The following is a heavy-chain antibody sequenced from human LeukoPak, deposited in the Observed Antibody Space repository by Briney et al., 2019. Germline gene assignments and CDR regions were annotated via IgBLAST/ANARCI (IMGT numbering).Heavy chain of an antibody. CDR2: IKQDGSEK. J-gene: IGHJ4*02. CDR3: ARDRDSSSSFDY. CDR1: GFTFSSSW. D-gene: IGHD6-6*01. V-gene: IGHV3-7*05. Sequence: PGGSLRLSCAAPGFTFSSSWLSWVRPAPGKGLGWVANIKQDGSEKYYVDSVKGRFTISRDNAKNSLYLQMNSLRAEDTAVYYCARDRDSSSSFDYWGQGTLVTVSS.